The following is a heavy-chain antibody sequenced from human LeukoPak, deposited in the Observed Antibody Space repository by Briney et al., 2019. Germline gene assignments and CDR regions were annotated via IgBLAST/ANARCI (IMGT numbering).Heavy chain of an antibody. J-gene: IGHJ4*02. CDR3: AKDRDYYGAGSDY. CDR1: GFTFSSYA. V-gene: IGHV3-23*01. Sequence: GGSLRLSRTASGFTFSSYAMNWVRQAPGKGLEWVSGIGAGGTFTYYADSVKGRFTISRDNSQNTLFLQMNSLRAEDTAIYYCAKDRDYYGAGSDYRGQGTLVTVSS. CDR2: IGAGGTFT. D-gene: IGHD3-10*01.